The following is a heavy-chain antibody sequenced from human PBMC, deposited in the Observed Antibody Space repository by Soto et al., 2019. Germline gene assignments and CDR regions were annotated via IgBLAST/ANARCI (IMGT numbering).Heavy chain of an antibody. CDR3: PSEKTVTTGMDV. J-gene: IGHJ6*02. V-gene: IGHV4-30-4*01. CDR2: IYYTENT. D-gene: IGHD4-17*01. Sequence: PSETLSLTCTVSGGSVRRGDRYWSWVRQPPGKGLEWIGYIYYTENTYYNPSLKSRVTISVDTSKNQFSLKLSSVTAADTAVYYCPSEKTVTTGMDVWGQGTTVTVSS. CDR1: GGSVRRGDRY.